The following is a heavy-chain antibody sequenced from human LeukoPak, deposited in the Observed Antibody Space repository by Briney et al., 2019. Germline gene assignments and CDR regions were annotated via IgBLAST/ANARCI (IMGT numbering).Heavy chain of an antibody. CDR3: ASAGYLDTHFDY. D-gene: IGHD5-18*01. V-gene: IGHV3-23*01. CDR2: ISGSGGST. Sequence: GGSLRLSCAASGFTFSSYAMSWVRHAPGKGLEWVSAISGSGGSTYYADSVKGRFTISRDNSKNTLYLQMNSLRAEDTAVYYCASAGYLDTHFDYWGQGTLVTVSS. CDR1: GFTFSSYA. J-gene: IGHJ4*02.